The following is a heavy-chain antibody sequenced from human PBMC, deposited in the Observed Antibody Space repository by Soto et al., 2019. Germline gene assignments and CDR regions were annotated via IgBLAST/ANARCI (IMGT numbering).Heavy chain of an antibody. CDR1: GYTFTSYD. Sequence: ASVKVSCKASGYTFTSYDINWVRQATGQGVAWMGWMNPNSGKTGYSHKLQGRVTMTRNTCISTAYMELSSLRSEDTAVYYCARGGYYDFWSGYDLSGDNWFDPWGQGTLVTVSS. CDR3: ARGGYYDFWSGYDLSGDNWFDP. D-gene: IGHD3-3*01. CDR2: MNPNSGKT. V-gene: IGHV1-8*01. J-gene: IGHJ5*02.